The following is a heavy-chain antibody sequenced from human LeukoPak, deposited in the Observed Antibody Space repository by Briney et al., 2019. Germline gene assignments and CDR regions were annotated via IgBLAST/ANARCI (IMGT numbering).Heavy chain of an antibody. CDR2: IYYSGST. CDR3: ARGTYDFWSALDY. J-gene: IGHJ4*02. D-gene: IGHD3-3*01. CDR1: GDSIIDYY. Sequence: SETLSLTCSVSGDSIIDYYWNWIRQHPGKGLEWIGYIYYSGSTYYNPSLKSRVTISVHTSKNQFSLKLSSVTAADTAVYYCARGTYDFWSALDYWGQGTLVTVSS. V-gene: IGHV4-59*01.